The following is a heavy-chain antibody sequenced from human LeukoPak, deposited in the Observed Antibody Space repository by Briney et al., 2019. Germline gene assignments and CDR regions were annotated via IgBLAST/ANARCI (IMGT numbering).Heavy chain of an antibody. V-gene: IGHV4-4*07. D-gene: IGHD4-17*01. Sequence: SETLSLTCTISGGSISSYYWSCIRQPAGKGLEWIGRIYPSGSTKYNPSLKSRVTMSADTSKNQFSLKLSSVTAADTAVFYCARGGGDYLIDYWGQGTLVTVSS. J-gene: IGHJ4*02. CDR1: GGSISSYY. CDR2: IYPSGST. CDR3: ARGGGDYLIDY.